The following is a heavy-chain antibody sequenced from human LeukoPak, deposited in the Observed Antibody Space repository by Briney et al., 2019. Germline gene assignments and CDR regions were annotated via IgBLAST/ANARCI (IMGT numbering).Heavy chain of an antibody. D-gene: IGHD4-23*01. J-gene: IGHJ5*02. V-gene: IGHV3-30*18. CDR1: GFTVSSYG. CDR2: ISYDASNK. CDR3: AKDRSDPTVGMWAWAPPDP. Sequence: GGSLRLSCAASGFTVSSYGMHWVRQAPGKGLEWVAIISYDASNKYYADSVKGRFTTSRDNSKNTLYLQMNSLRAEDTAVYYCAKDRSDPTVGMWAWAPPDPWGQGTLVTVSS.